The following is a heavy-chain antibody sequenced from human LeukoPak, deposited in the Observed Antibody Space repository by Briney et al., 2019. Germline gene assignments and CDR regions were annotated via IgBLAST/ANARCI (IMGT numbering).Heavy chain of an antibody. CDR1: GYXFTVXX. V-gene: IGHV1-2*02. J-gene: IGHJ4*02. Sequence: SCKSXGYXFTVXXXXXXRXXXXXGLEGMGWINPNSGGTNYAQKFQGRVNMTRDTSISTAYMEVSRLRSDDTAVYYCALXXAXMGYWGQGXXXXVSS. CDR2: INPNSGGT. CDR3: ALXXAXMGY. D-gene: IGHD2-8*01.